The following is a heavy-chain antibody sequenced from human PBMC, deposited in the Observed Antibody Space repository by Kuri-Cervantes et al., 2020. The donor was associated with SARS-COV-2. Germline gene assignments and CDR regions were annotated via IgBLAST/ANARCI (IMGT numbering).Heavy chain of an antibody. J-gene: IGHJ6*02. V-gene: IGHV4-34*01. CDR1: GGSFSGYQ. CDR2: INHSGGT. D-gene: IGHD2-2*01. CDR3: ARGLIGLVPAPVLGLGPHYYYFHMDV. Sequence: GSLRLSCAVFGGSFSGYQWGWIRQSPGKGLEWIGEINHSGGTNYHSSLKSRVTISVDTSKNQFSLKLTSVTAADTAVYYCARGLIGLVPAPVLGLGPHYYYFHMDVWGQGTTVTVSS.